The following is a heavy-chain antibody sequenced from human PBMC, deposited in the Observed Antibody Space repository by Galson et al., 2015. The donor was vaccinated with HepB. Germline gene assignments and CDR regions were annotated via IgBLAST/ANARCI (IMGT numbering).Heavy chain of an antibody. CDR3: ARDFRSSTSCYPLQYPY. D-gene: IGHD2-2*01. Sequence: SVKVSCKASGYTFTSYGISWVRQAPGQGLEWMGWISAYNGNTNYAQKLQGRVTMTTDTSTSTAYMELRSLRSDDTAVYYCARDFRSSTSCYPLQYPYWGQGTLVTVSS. V-gene: IGHV1-18*01. CDR1: GYTFTSYG. J-gene: IGHJ4*02. CDR2: ISAYNGNT.